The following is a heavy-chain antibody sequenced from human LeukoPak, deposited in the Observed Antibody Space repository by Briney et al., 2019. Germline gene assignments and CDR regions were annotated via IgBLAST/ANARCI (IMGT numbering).Heavy chain of an antibody. CDR3: ARDGLMRRGYSYSDY. CDR1: GFTFSDYY. J-gene: IGHJ4*02. V-gene: IGHV3-7*01. CDR2: IKQDGSEK. D-gene: IGHD5-18*01. Sequence: GGSLRLSCAASGFTFSDYYMSWIRQAPGKGLEWVANIKQDGSEKYYVDSVKGRFTISRDNAKNSLYLQMNSLRAEDTAVYYCARDGLMRRGYSYSDYWGQGTLVTVSS.